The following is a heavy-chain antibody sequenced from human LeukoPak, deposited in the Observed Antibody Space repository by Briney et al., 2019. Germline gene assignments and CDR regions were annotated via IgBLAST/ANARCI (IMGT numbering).Heavy chain of an antibody. D-gene: IGHD3-22*01. V-gene: IGHV1-46*01. Sequence: ASVKVSCKASGYTFTSYYMHWVRQAPGQGLEWMGIINASGGSTSYAQKFQGRVTMTRDTSTSTIYMELSSLRSEDTAVYYCARDHLAYYDSSGYYYFDYWGQGTLVTVSS. CDR2: INASGGST. CDR3: ARDHLAYYDSSGYYYFDY. CDR1: GYTFTSYY. J-gene: IGHJ4*02.